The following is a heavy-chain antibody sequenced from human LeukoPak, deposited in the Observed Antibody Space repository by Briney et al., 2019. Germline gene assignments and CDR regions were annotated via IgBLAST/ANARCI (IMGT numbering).Heavy chain of an antibody. CDR2: ISGSGVST. J-gene: IGHJ6*02. V-gene: IGHV3-23*01. Sequence: PGGSLRLSCAASGFIFSNYAMSWVRQAPGKGLDWVSTISGSGVSTYYADSVKGRFTISRDNSKNTLYLQMNSLRAEDTAVYYCAKDRRPGVLRFLEWFLYDYGMDVWGQGTTVTVSS. CDR1: GFIFSNYA. CDR3: AKDRRPGVLRFLEWFLYDYGMDV. D-gene: IGHD3-3*01.